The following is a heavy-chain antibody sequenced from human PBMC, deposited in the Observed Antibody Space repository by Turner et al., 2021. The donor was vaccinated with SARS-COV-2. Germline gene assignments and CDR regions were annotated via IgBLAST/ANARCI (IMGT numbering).Heavy chain of an antibody. V-gene: IGHV3-33*01. J-gene: IGHJ3*02. CDR3: ARGAHGDYEDAFDI. Sequence: VQRIESGGGEVQPARSLRLTCAASGFTSSSYGIHWDRQAPGKGLECVAVIWYDVSNKYYADSVKGRFTISRDNTKNTRYLQMNTLRDDDTAGYYCARGAHGDYEDAFDIWGQGTLVTISS. D-gene: IGHD4-17*01. CDR2: IWYDVSNK. CDR1: GFTSSSYG.